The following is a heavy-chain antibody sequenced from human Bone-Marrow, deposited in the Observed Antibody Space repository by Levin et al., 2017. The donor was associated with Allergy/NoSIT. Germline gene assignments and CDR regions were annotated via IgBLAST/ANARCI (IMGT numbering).Heavy chain of an antibody. V-gene: IGHV3-48*03. J-gene: IGHJ3*02. CDR3: ARVNDLVAVAGSAAFDI. CDR2: ISSSGSTI. Sequence: GESLKISCAASGFTFSSYEMNWVRQAPGKGLEWVSYISSSGSTIYYADSVKGRFTISRDNAKNSLYLQMNSLRAEDTAVYYCARVNDLVAVAGSAAFDIWGQGTMVTVSS. CDR1: GFTFSSYE. D-gene: IGHD6-19*01.